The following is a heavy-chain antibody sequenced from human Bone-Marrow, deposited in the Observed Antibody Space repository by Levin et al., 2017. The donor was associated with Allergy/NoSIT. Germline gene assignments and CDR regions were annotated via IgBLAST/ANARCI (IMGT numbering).Heavy chain of an antibody. J-gene: IGHJ5*02. V-gene: IGHV4-34*01. Sequence: SQTLSLTCAVYGGSFSGYYWSWIRQPPGKGLEWIGEINHSGSTNYNPSLKSRVTISVDTSKNQFSLKLSSVTAADTAVYYCARGNGYCSSTSCLNWFDPWGQGTLVTVSS. CDR1: GGSFSGYY. D-gene: IGHD2-2*01. CDR3: ARGNGYCSSTSCLNWFDP. CDR2: INHSGST.